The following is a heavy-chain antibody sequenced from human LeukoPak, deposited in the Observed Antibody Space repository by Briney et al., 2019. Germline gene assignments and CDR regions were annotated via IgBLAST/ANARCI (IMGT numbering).Heavy chain of an antibody. V-gene: IGHV3-21*01. CDR2: ISSSSSYI. CDR1: GFTFSSYS. D-gene: IGHD3-22*01. J-gene: IGHJ5*02. CDR3: ARDAYYYDSRGSP. Sequence: GGSLRLSCAASGFTFSSYSMNWVRQAPGKGLEWVSSISSSSSYIYYADSMKGRVTISRVNAKNSLYLQMNNLRAEDTAVYYCARDAYYYDSRGSPWGQGTLVTVSS.